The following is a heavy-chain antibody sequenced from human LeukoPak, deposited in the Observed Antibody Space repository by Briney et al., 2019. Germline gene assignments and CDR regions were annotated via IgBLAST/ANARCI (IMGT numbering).Heavy chain of an antibody. D-gene: IGHD1-14*01. V-gene: IGHV1-2*02. Sequence: ATVKVSCKASGYTFTGYFMHWGRQAPPQGLEWMGWINPNIGATKYARKFQGRVTMTRDTSISTAYMELSRLRSDDTAVYYCARGQLTDDLDYWGQGTLVTASS. CDR1: GYTFTGYF. CDR2: INPNIGAT. CDR3: ARGQLTDDLDY. J-gene: IGHJ4*02.